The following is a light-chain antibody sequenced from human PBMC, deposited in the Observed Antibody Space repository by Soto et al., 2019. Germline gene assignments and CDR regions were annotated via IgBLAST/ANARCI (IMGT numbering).Light chain of an antibody. Sequence: IDVSQSPTSLSVSPGQRVILSCRASQSIDGDLAWYQHRPGQAPRLLISRASTRATGIPARFSGSGSGTEFTLTISSLQSEDSAVYYCQQNRQWPRTFGRGTKVEV. CDR1: QSIDGD. CDR2: RAS. J-gene: IGKJ1*01. CDR3: QQNRQWPRT. V-gene: IGKV3-15*01.